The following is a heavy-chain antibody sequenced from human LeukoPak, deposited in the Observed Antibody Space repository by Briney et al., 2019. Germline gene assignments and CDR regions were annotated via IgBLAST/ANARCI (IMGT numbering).Heavy chain of an antibody. J-gene: IGHJ5*02. CDR1: GYTFTTYD. CDR2: MNPDSGDT. D-gene: IGHD3-22*01. V-gene: IGHV1-8*01. Sequence: ASVKVSCKASGYTFTTYDINWVRRATGQGLEWMGWMNPDSGDTGYAQKFQGRLTMTRNTSITTAYMELSSLRSEDTAVYYCARGPPQGIVDHTGFEIWFDPWGQGTLVTVSS. CDR3: ARGPPQGIVDHTGFEIWFDP.